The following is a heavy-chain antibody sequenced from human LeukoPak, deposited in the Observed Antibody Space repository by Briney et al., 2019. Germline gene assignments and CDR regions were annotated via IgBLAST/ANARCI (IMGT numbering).Heavy chain of an antibody. D-gene: IGHD5-24*01. CDR2: IYYSGST. CDR3: ARVGTDGYNDYFDY. CDR1: GGSISSYY. J-gene: IGHJ4*02. V-gene: IGHV4-59*01. Sequence: SETLSLTCTVSGGSISSYYWSWIRQPPGKGLEWIGYIYYSGSTNYNPSLKSRATISVDTSKNQFSLKLSSVTAADTAVYYCARVGTDGYNDYFDYWGQGTLVTVSS.